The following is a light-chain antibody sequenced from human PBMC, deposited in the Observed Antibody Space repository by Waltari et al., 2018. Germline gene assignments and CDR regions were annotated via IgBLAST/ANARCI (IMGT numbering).Light chain of an antibody. V-gene: IGKV3-11*01. J-gene: IGKJ3*01. CDR3: LHRSNWPPLFT. CDR2: DTF. Sequence: EIVLTQSPVTLSLSPGDSATLSCRPSQSVSRYLAWYQQKPGQAPRLLIYDTFSRASGIPARFSGSGSGTDFTLTISSLEPEDFAVYYCLHRSNWPPLFTFGPGTKVDIK. CDR1: QSVSRY.